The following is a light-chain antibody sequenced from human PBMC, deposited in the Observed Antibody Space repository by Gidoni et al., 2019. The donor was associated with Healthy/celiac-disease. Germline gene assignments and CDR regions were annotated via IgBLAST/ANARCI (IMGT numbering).Light chain of an antibody. CDR3: QQSYSTTPWT. CDR2: AAS. V-gene: IGKV1-39*01. Sequence: IQMSQSPPSLSASVGDRVTITCRASQRISSYLNWYQQKPGKAPKLLIYAASSLQSGGPSRFSGSGAGTDFTLTISSLQPEDFATYYCQQSYSTTPWTFGQGTKVEIK. J-gene: IGKJ1*01. CDR1: QRISSY.